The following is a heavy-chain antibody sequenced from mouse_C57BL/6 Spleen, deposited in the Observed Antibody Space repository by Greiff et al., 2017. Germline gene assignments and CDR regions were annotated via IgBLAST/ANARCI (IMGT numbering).Heavy chain of an antibody. CDR2: ISNGGGST. D-gene: IGHD2-4*01. CDR1: GFTFSDYY. CDR3: ARGGNDYDVGFAY. Sequence: EVKLMESGGGLVQPGGSLKLSCAASGFTFSDYYMYWVRQTPEKRLEWVAYISNGGGSTYYPDTVKGRFTISRDNAKNTLYLQMSRLKSEDTAMYYCARGGNDYDVGFAYWGQGTLVTVAA. V-gene: IGHV5-12*01. J-gene: IGHJ3*01.